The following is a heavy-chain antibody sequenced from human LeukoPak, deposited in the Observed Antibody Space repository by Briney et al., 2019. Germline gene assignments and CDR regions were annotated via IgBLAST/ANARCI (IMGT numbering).Heavy chain of an antibody. CDR2: IYYSGST. V-gene: IGHV4-39*07. CDR1: GGSISSSSYY. Sequence: SETLSLTCTVSGGSISSSSYYWGWIRQPPGKGLEWIGSIYYSGSTYYNPSLKSRVTISVDTSKNQFSLNLSSVTAADTAVYYCARVGGSYQYYFDYWGQGALVTVSS. CDR3: ARVGGSYQYYFDY. D-gene: IGHD1-26*01. J-gene: IGHJ4*02.